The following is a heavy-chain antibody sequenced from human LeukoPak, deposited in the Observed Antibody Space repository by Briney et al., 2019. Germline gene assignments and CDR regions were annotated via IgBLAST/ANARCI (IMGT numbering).Heavy chain of an antibody. CDR2: INHSGST. CDR1: GGSFSGYY. V-gene: IGHV4-34*01. D-gene: IGHD3-22*01. J-gene: IGHJ4*02. CDR3: AGSDSSSYAPTDY. Sequence: SETLSLTCAVYGGSFSGYYWSWIRQPPGKGREWIGEINHSGSTNYNPSLKSRVTISVDTSKNQCSLKLSSVTAANTAVYNSAGSDSSSYAPTDYWGQGTLVTVSS.